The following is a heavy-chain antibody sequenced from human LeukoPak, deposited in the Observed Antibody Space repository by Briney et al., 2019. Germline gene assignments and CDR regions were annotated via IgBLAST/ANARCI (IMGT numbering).Heavy chain of an antibody. J-gene: IGHJ4*02. CDR2: ISAYNGNT. Sequence: ASVKVSCKASGYTFTSYGISWVRQAPGQGLEWMGWISAYNGNTNYAQKLQGRVTMTTDTSTSTAYMELRSLRSDDTAVYYCASLANCGGDCYWPGDYWGQGTLVTVSS. D-gene: IGHD2-21*02. CDR1: GYTFTSYG. CDR3: ASLANCGGDCYWPGDY. V-gene: IGHV1-18*01.